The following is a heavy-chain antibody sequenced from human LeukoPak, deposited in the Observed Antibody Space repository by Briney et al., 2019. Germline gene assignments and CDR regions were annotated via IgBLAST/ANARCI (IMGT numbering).Heavy chain of an antibody. D-gene: IGHD2/OR15-2a*01. CDR2: MSSSSNTR. Sequence: GGSLRLSCAVSGFTFSTYNINWVRQAPGKGLEWVSYMSSSSNTRYYADSVKGRFTISRDNAKNSLYLQMNSLRDEDTAVYYCARGTGTNVLRPFDYWGQGTLVNVSS. CDR3: ARGTGTNVLRPFDY. V-gene: IGHV3-48*02. J-gene: IGHJ4*02. CDR1: GFTFSTYN.